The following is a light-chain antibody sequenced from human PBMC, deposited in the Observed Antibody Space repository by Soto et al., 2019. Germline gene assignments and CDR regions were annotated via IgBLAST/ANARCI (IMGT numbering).Light chain of an antibody. J-gene: IGKJ5*01. CDR2: GAS. CDR1: QSVSSN. CDR3: QQYNNWLLIT. V-gene: IGKV3-15*01. Sequence: EIVMTQSPATLSVSPGERATLSCRASQSVSSNLAWYQQKPGQAPRLLIYGASTRATGIPARFSGSGSGTEFTLTISSLQSEDFAVYYCQQYNNWLLITFGQGTRLEFK.